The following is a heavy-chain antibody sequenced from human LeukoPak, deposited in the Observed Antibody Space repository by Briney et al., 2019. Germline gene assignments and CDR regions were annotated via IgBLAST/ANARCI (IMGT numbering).Heavy chain of an antibody. V-gene: IGHV3-21*01. CDR3: ARDENGMDV. CDR1: GFTFSSYS. J-gene: IGHJ6*02. Sequence: GGSLRLSCVAFGFTFSSYSMNWVRQAPGKGLEWVSSISSSSTYIYYADSVKGRFAVSRDNAKNSLYLQMNGLRAEDTAVYYCARDENGMDVWGQGTTVTVSS. CDR2: ISSSSTYI.